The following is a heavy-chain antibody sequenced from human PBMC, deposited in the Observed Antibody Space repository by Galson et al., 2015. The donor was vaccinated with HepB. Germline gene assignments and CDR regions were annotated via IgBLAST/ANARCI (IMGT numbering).Heavy chain of an antibody. CDR3: ARGRGSSFRY. Sequence: SETLSLTCAVYGGSFSGYYWSWIRQPPGKGLEWIGEINHSGSTNYNPSLKSRVTISVDTSKNQFSLKLSSVTAADTAVYYCARGRGSSFRYWGQGTLVTVSS. CDR1: GGSFSGYY. D-gene: IGHD1-26*01. J-gene: IGHJ4*02. V-gene: IGHV4-34*01. CDR2: INHSGST.